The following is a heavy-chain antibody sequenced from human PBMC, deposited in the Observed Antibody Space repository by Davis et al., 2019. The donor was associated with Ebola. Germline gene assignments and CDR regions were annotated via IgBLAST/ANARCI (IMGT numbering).Heavy chain of an antibody. D-gene: IGHD6-6*01. V-gene: IGHV4-30-2*03. CDR3: ARRIIAAPFDY. CDR1: GGSISSGGYS. CDR2: IYHSGST. Sequence: MPSETLSLTCAVSGGSISSGGYSWSWIRQPPGKGLEWIGYIYHSGSTYYNPSLKSRVTISVDTSKNQFSLKLSSVTAADTAVYYCARRIIAAPFDYWGQGTLVTVSS. J-gene: IGHJ4*02.